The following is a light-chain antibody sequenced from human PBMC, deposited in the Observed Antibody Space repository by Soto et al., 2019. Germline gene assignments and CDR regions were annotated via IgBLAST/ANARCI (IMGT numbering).Light chain of an antibody. CDR1: SSDVGGYNY. Sequence: QYALTQAASVSGSPGQSISISCTGTSSDVGGYNYVSWHQQHPGKAPKLIIYDVYNRPSGVSDRFSGSKSGNTASLTISGLQADDEADYYCRSYTSSNTWVFGGGTQLTVL. J-gene: IGLJ3*02. CDR3: RSYTSSNTWV. V-gene: IGLV2-14*01. CDR2: DVY.